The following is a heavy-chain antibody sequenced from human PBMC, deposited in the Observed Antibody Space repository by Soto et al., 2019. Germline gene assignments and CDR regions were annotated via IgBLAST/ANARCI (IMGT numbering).Heavy chain of an antibody. V-gene: IGHV4-34*01. Sequence: SETLSLTCAVYGGSFSGYYWSWIRQPPGKGLEWIGEINHSGSTNYNPSLKSRVTISVDTSKNQFSLKLSSVTAADTAVYYCASLLYSSSWYYFDYWGQGTLVTVSS. CDR1: GGSFSGYY. D-gene: IGHD6-13*01. CDR2: INHSGST. CDR3: ASLLYSSSWYYFDY. J-gene: IGHJ4*02.